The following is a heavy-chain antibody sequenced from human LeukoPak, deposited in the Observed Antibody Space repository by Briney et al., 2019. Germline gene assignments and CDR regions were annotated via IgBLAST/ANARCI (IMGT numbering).Heavy chain of an antibody. CDR3: ARGFGPGGAFDI. CDR1: GGSIATYY. J-gene: IGHJ3*02. D-gene: IGHD3-16*01. V-gene: IGHV4-59*01. CDR2: IYYSGST. Sequence: SETLSLTCTVSGGSIATYYWSWIRQPPGKGLEWIGYIYYSGSTNYNPSLKSRVTISVDTSKNQFSLKLSSVTAADTAVYYCARGFGPGGAFDIWGQGTMVTVSS.